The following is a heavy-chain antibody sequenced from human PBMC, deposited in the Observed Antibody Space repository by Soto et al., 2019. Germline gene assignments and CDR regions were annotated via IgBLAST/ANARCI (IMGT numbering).Heavy chain of an antibody. D-gene: IGHD2-2*03. Sequence: ASVKVSCKASGYTFTGYYIHWVRQAPGQGLEWMGWINPNSGGTNYAQKFQGRVTMTRDTSISTAYMELSRLRSDDTAVYYCAREDVVMDIVVVTAATGWFDPWGQGTMVPVYS. CDR3: AREDVVMDIVVVTAATGWFDP. CDR2: INPNSGGT. V-gene: IGHV1-2*02. J-gene: IGHJ5*02. CDR1: GYTFTGYY.